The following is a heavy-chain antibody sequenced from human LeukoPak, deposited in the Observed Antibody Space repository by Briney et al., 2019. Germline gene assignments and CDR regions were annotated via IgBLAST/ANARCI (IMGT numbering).Heavy chain of an antibody. D-gene: IGHD3-16*01. CDR3: ARGLGDAFDI. V-gene: IGHV4-34*01. CDR2: INHSGST. Sequence: SDTLSLTCAAYGGSFSGYYLSWVRQAPGQGLEWIGGINHSGSTNYNPSLMKGATIYVDTYNKQFVLMESSVTAADAAVYYCARGLGDAFDIWGQGTMVTVSS. J-gene: IGHJ3*02. CDR1: GGSFSGYY.